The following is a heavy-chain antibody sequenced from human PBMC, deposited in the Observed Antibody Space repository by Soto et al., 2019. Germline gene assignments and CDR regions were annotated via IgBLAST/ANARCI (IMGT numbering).Heavy chain of an antibody. Sequence: PSETLSLTCTVSGGSISSGGYYWSWIRQHPGKGLEWIGYIYYSGSTYYNPSLKSRVTISVDTSKNQFSLKLSSVTAADTAVYYCARGVRVSTTVTTTFHFDYWGQGTLVTVSS. CDR2: IYYSGST. CDR1: GGSISSGGYY. CDR3: ARGVRVSTTVTTTFHFDY. V-gene: IGHV4-31*03. J-gene: IGHJ4*02. D-gene: IGHD4-17*01.